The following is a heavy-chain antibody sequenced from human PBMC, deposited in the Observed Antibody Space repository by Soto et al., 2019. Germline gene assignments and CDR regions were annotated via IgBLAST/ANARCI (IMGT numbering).Heavy chain of an antibody. V-gene: IGHV3-30-3*01. CDR1: GFTFSSYA. CDR3: ARDGSLGWYSSASYYFDY. Sequence: QVQLVESGGGVVQPGRSLRLSCAASGFTFSSYAMHWVRQAPGKGLEWVAVISYDGSNKYYADSVKGRFTISRDNSKNPLYLQMKQLRAADTPVYYCARDGSLGWYSSASYYFDYWGQGTLVTVSS. J-gene: IGHJ4*02. D-gene: IGHD6-6*01. CDR2: ISYDGSNK.